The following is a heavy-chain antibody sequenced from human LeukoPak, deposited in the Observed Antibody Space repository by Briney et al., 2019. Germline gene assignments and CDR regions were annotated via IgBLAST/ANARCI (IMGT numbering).Heavy chain of an antibody. CDR1: GFTFSGYG. CDR3: ATLPT. D-gene: IGHD4-17*01. CDR2: IWYDRSSK. V-gene: IGHV3-30*02. J-gene: IGHJ4*02. Sequence: GGSLRLSCAASGFTFSGYGMHWVRQAPGKGLEWVALIWYDRSSKYYANSVKGRFTISRDNSKNTLYLQMNSLRTEDTALYYCATLPTWGQGTLVTVSS.